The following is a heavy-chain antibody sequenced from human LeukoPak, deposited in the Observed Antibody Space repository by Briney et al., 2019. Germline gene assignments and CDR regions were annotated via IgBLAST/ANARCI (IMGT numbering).Heavy chain of an antibody. CDR1: GFAFSSYV. CDR2: ISGSGATP. D-gene: IGHD5-18*01. Sequence: GGPLRLSCAASGFAFSSYVMSWVRQAPGEGLDWVSAISGSGATPYYADSVKGRFTISRDNSKNTLYLQMNSLRDEDTAMYCGAKDSTAIDFWGQGTLVTVSS. CDR3: AKDSTAIDF. J-gene: IGHJ4*02. V-gene: IGHV3-23*01.